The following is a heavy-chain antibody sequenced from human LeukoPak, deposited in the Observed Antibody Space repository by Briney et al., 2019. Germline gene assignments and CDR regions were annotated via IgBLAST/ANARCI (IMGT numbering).Heavy chain of an antibody. D-gene: IGHD2-2*01. CDR2: IWHDGSNK. Sequence: GGSLRLSCAASGFTFSSYGMHWVRQAPGKGLEWVAVIWHDGSNKYYADSVKGRFTISRDNSKNTLYLQMNSLRAEDTAVYYCARSGDIVVVPAANHYYGMDVWGKGTTVTVSS. CDR3: ARSGDIVVVPAANHYYGMDV. J-gene: IGHJ6*04. V-gene: IGHV3-33*01. CDR1: GFTFSSYG.